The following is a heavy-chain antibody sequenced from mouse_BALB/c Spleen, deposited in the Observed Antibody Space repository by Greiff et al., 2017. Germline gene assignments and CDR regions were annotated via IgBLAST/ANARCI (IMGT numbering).Heavy chain of an antibody. CDR1: GYTFTSYW. J-gene: IGHJ4*01. CDR3: ARYYGSDAMDY. V-gene: IGHV1-69*02. CDR2: IDPSDSYT. Sequence: QVQLQQPGAELVKPGASVKLSCKASGYTFTSYWMHWVKQRPGQGLEWIGEIDPSDSYTNYNQKFKGKATLTVDKSTSTAYMQLSSLTSEDSAVYYCARYYGSDAMDYWGQGTSVTVSS. D-gene: IGHD1-1*01.